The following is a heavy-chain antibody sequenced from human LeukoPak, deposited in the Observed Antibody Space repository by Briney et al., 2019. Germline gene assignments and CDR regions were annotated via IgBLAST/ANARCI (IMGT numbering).Heavy chain of an antibody. CDR3: ARSYIVVVPAVYFDY. V-gene: IGHV1-3*01. J-gene: IGHJ4*02. Sequence: ASVKVSCKASGYTFSTYAIQWVRQAPGQRLEWMGWINGGDGNTKYSQKFQSRVTITRYTSAGTAYMELSSLRSEDTAVYYCARSYIVVVPAVYFDYWGQGTLVTVSS. D-gene: IGHD2-2*01. CDR1: GYTFSTYA. CDR2: INGGDGNT.